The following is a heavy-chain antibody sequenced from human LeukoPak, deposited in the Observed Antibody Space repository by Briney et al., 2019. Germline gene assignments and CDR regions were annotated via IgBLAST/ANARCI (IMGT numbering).Heavy chain of an antibody. CDR3: AKAPDRFLLEYSSSVLDY. J-gene: IGHJ4*02. D-gene: IGHD6-6*01. CDR2: ISGSGGST. CDR1: GFTFSSYW. V-gene: IGHV3-23*01. Sequence: HPGGSLRLSCAASGFTFSSYWMHWVRQAPGKGLEWVSAISGSGGSTYYADSVKGRFTISRDNSKNTLYLQMNSLRAEDTAVYYCAKAPDRFLLEYSSSVLDYWGQGTLVTVSS.